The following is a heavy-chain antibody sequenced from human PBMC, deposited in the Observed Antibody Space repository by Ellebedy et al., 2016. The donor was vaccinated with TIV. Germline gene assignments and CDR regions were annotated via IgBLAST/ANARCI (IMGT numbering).Heavy chain of an antibody. Sequence: LRLSCAVSGDSISSGGSAWSWIRQPPGKGLEWIGYIYHSRGAHYNPSLENRVTISVDRSKNQYSLNLTSVTAADTAVYYCARARPRYFDPWGQGTLVTVSS. CDR3: ARARPRYFDP. D-gene: IGHD1-14*01. V-gene: IGHV4-30-2*01. J-gene: IGHJ5*02. CDR2: IYHSRGA. CDR1: GDSISSGGSA.